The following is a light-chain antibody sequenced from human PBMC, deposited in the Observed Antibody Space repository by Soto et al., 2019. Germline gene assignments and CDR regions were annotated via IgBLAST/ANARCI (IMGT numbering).Light chain of an antibody. J-gene: IGKJ1*01. CDR3: QQYNSYST. CDR2: DAS. V-gene: IGKV1-5*01. CDR1: QSISSW. Sequence: IQMTNSPSTLSASVVDRVTITCRASQSISSWLAWYQQKPGKAPKLLIYDASSLESGVPSRFSGSGSGTEFTLTISSLQPDDFATYYCQQYNSYSTFGQGTKV.